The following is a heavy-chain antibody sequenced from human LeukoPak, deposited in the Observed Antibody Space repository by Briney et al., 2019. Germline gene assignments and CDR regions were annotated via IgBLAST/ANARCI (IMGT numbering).Heavy chain of an antibody. J-gene: IGHJ4*02. CDR3: ARAALTYYYGSSAYG. CDR2: IKEDGSDK. Sequence: GGSLRLSCSASAFTFSMYWMTWVRQAPGKGLEWVATIKEDGSDKYYVDSVRGRFTISRDNAENSLNLQMNSLRAEDTAVYYCARAALTYYYGSSAYGWGQGTLVTVSS. V-gene: IGHV3-7*02. D-gene: IGHD3-22*01. CDR1: AFTFSMYW.